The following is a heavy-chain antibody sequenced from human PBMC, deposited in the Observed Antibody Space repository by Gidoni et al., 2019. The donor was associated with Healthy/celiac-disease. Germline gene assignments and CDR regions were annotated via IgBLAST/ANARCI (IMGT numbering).Heavy chain of an antibody. D-gene: IGHD3-10*01. CDR3: ARLKIGQGIWFGGLPMDY. CDR1: GGSISSYS. V-gene: IGHV4-59*08. CDR2: IYYSGGP. J-gene: IGHJ4*02. Sequence: QVQLQESGPGLVKPSETLSLTCTVSGGSISSYSWSWIRQPPGKGLVWIGYIYYSGGPNKNPPLRGGVTNQEDTSRNQFSLRRGSGTAAEPAGYSGARLKIGQGIWFGGLPMDYGGQGTLVTVSS.